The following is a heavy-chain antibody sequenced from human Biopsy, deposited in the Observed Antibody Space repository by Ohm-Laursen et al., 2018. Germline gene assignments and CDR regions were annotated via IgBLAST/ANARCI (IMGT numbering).Heavy chain of an antibody. J-gene: IGHJ4*02. CDR1: GFTASTTY. Sequence: SLRLSCAASGFTASTTYMSWVRQAPGKGLEWVSIIYLDGNTYYTDSVKGRSTISRDNSKNALYLQMNSLRPADTAKYYCVRGRAYWGQGTLVTVSS. CDR3: VRGRAY. CDR2: IYLDGNT. V-gene: IGHV3-53*01.